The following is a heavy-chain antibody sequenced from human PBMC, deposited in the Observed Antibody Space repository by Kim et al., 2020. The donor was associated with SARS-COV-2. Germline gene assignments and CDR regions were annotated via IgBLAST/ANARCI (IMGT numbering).Heavy chain of an antibody. D-gene: IGHD3-22*01. CDR1: GGSISSGGYY. Sequence: SETLSLTCTVSGGSISSGGYYWSWIRQHPGKGREWIGYIYYSGSTYYNPSLKSRVTISVDTSKNQFSLKLSSVTAADTAVYYCAGARVVVVIDAFDIWGQGTMVTVSS. V-gene: IGHV4-31*03. CDR2: IYYSGST. CDR3: AGARVVVVIDAFDI. J-gene: IGHJ3*02.